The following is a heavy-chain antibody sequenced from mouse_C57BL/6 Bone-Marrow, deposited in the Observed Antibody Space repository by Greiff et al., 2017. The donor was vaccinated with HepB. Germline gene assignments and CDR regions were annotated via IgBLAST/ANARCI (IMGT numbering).Heavy chain of an antibody. CDR1: GYSITSGYY. CDR2: ISYDGSN. CDR3: AREHYYGSSPYYYAMDY. J-gene: IGHJ4*01. V-gene: IGHV3-6*01. D-gene: IGHD1-1*01. Sequence: EVKLQESGPGLVKPSQSLSLTCSVTGYSITSGYYWNWIRHFPGNKLEWMGYISYDGSNNYNPSLKNRISITRDTSKNQFFLKLNSVTTEDTATYYCAREHYYGSSPYYYAMDYWGQGTSVTVSS.